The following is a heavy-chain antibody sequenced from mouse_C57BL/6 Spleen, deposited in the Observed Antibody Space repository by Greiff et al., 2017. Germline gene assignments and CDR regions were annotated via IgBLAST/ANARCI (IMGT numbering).Heavy chain of an antibody. Sequence: VQLQESGAELVRPGASVTLSCKASGYTFTDYEMHWVKQTPVHGLEWIGAIDPETGGTAYNQKFKGKAILTADKSSSTAYMELRSLTSEDSAVXYCTRGYGNYQGWAMDYWGQGTSVTVSS. J-gene: IGHJ4*01. CDR3: TRGYGNYQGWAMDY. CDR1: GYTFTDYE. V-gene: IGHV1-15*01. D-gene: IGHD2-10*02. CDR2: IDPETGGT.